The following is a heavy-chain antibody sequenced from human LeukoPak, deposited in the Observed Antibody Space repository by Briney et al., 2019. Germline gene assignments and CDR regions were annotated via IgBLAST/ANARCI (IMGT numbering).Heavy chain of an antibody. J-gene: IGHJ3*02. CDR2: ICYSGST. Sequence: SETLSLTCTVSGGSISSSSYYWGWIRQPPGKGLEWSGSICYSGSTYYNPSLKSRVTISVDTSKNQFSLKLSSVTAADTAVYYCAIAYYDSSGYYHVGAFDIWGQGTMVTVSS. V-gene: IGHV4-39*01. CDR1: GGSISSSSYY. CDR3: AIAYYDSSGYYHVGAFDI. D-gene: IGHD3-22*01.